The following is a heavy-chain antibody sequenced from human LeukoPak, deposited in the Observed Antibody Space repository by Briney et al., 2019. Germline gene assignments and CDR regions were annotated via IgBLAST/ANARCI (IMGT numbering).Heavy chain of an antibody. CDR2: IWSDKSNK. CDR1: GFIFNHHA. D-gene: IGHD6-19*01. CDR3: AKGRGWYRSFDY. Sequence: GGSLRLSCAASGFIFNHHAMHWVRQAPGKGLEWVAVIWSDKSNKFYADSVKGRFTISRDNSMNTLYLQMNSLRAEDTAVYYCAKGRGWYRSFDYWGQGTLVTVSS. V-gene: IGHV3-33*06. J-gene: IGHJ4*02.